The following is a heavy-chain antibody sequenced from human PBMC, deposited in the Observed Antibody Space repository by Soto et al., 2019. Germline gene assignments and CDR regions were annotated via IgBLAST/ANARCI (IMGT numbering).Heavy chain of an antibody. CDR2: ISGSGGST. D-gene: IGHD6-6*01. V-gene: IGHV3-23*01. Sequence: GGSLRLSCAASGFTFNSYAMSWVSQAPGKGLEWVSAISGSGGSTDYADSGKGLFTIARDNPKNTLYLQKNSLRAEDTAGDYCAQEGTAARLKGGCYYDYWGQGTLVTVSS. CDR3: AQEGTAARLKGGCYYDY. J-gene: IGHJ4*02. CDR1: GFTFNSYA.